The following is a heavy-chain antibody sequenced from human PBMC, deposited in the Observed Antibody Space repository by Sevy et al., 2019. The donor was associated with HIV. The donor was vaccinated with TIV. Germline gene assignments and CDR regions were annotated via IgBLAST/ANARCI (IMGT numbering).Heavy chain of an antibody. CDR3: ARRNDFDI. Sequence: SETLSLTCTVSGGSINSDHWNWIRQPPGKGLDWIGYVYYTGGTHYNPSLKNRVTISVDRTKNQFSLKRTSVTAADTAVYYCARRNDFDIWGQGTMVTV. CDR1: GGSINSDH. V-gene: IGHV4-59*08. J-gene: IGHJ3*02. CDR2: VYYTGGT.